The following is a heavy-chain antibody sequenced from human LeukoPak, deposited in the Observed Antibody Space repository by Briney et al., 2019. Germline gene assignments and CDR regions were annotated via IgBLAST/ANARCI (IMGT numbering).Heavy chain of an antibody. CDR2: IKRDGSEK. Sequence: AESLSLSCAVSGFTFRNYYMSWVRQAPGKGLEWVANIKRDGSEKYYVYSVKGRFTISRDNAENSLYLQMNSLRAEDTALYYCARDSQGSGTYSVDYWGQGTLVTVSS. J-gene: IGHJ4*02. CDR3: ARDSQGSGTYSVDY. CDR1: GFTFRNYY. V-gene: IGHV3-7*05. D-gene: IGHD3-10*01.